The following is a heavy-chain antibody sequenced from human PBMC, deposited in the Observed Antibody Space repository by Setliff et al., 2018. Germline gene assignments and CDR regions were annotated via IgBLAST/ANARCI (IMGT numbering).Heavy chain of an antibody. D-gene: IGHD3-3*01. Sequence: ASVKVSCKASGYTFTSYSMHWVRQAPGQSLEWMGWINAGNGNTKYSQNFQGRVTVTRDXXASTAYMELSSLKSEDTAVYYCARRWAFGAFDIWGQGTMVTVSS. J-gene: IGHJ3*02. CDR1: GYTFTSYS. CDR2: INAGNGNT. CDR3: ARRWAFGAFDI. V-gene: IGHV1-3*01.